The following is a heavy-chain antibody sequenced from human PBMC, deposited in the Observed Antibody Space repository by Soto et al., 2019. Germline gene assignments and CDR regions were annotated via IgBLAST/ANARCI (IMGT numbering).Heavy chain of an antibody. CDR3: AREGSGSRGSPSTRLSPYFDY. CDR2: IIPIFGTA. Sequence: SVKVSCKASGGTFSSYAISWVRQAPGQGLEWMGGIIPIFGTANYAQKFQGRVTITADESTSTAYMELSSLRSEDTAVYYCAREGSGSRGSPSTRLSPYFDYWGQGTLVTVS. J-gene: IGHJ4*02. CDR1: GGTFSSYA. V-gene: IGHV1-69*13. D-gene: IGHD3-10*01.